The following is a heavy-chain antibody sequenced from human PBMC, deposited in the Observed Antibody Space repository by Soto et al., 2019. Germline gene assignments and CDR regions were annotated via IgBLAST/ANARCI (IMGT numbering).Heavy chain of an antibody. V-gene: IGHV1-2*02. J-gene: IGHJ6*02. CDR1: GYTFTGYY. CDR3: ARLVGRYDFWSGYYYGMDV. CDR2: INPNSGGT. D-gene: IGHD3-3*01. Sequence: ASVKVSCKASGYTFTGYYMHWVRQAPGQGLEWMGWINPNSGGTNYAQKFQGRVTMTRDTSTSTAYMELSRLRSDDTAVYYCARLVGRYDFWSGYYYGMDVWGQGTTVTVSS.